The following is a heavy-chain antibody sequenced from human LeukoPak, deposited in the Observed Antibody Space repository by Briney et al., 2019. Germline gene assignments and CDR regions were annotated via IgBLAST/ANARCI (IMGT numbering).Heavy chain of an antibody. J-gene: IGHJ4*02. Sequence: SETLSLTCTVSGGSFSSSSHYWGWIRQPPGKGLEWFLSINCSARTYYNPSINSLTTTSVNTTNNQYLQKLSPVNAAETAVYYCVNGYNYAFDYWGQGTLVTVSS. CDR2: INCSART. CDR1: GGSFSSSSHY. V-gene: IGHV4-39*01. D-gene: IGHD5-24*01. CDR3: VNGYNYAFDY.